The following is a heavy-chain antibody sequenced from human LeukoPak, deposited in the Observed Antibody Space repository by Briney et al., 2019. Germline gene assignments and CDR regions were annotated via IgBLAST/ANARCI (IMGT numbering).Heavy chain of an antibody. V-gene: IGHV3-33*06. CDR3: AKLTTS. CDR2: IRPDGSHI. J-gene: IGHJ4*02. CDR1: GFSFSTFV. D-gene: IGHD4-11*01. Sequence: GSSLRLSCAASGFSFSTFVMHWVRQAPGKGLEWVAVIRPDGSHISYADSVKGRFTISRDNSNNTLYLQMNSLRAEDTAVYYCAKLTTSWGQGTLVTVSS.